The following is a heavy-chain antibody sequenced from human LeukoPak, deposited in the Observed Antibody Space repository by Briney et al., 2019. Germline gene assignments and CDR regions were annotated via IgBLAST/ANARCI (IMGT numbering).Heavy chain of an antibody. V-gene: IGHV4-61*02. J-gene: IGHJ4*02. CDR2: IYTSGST. D-gene: IGHD3-3*01. Sequence: SQTLSLTCTVSGGSISSGSYYWSWIRQPAGKGLEWIGRIYTSGSTNYNPSLKSRVTISVDTSKNQFSLKLSSVTAADTAVYYCARGGHYDFWSGYFPNDYWGQGTLVTVSS. CDR1: GGSISSGSYY. CDR3: ARGGHYDFWSGYFPNDY.